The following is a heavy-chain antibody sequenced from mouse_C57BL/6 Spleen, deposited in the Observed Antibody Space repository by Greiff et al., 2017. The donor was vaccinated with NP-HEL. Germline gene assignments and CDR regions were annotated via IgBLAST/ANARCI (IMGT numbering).Heavy chain of an antibody. CDR1: GFTFSSYG. J-gene: IGHJ2*01. CDR3: ARKGDYYGSSPLYFDY. V-gene: IGHV5-6*01. Sequence: EVKLVESGGDLVKPGGSLKLSCAASGFTFSSYGMSWVRQTPDKRLEWVATISSGGSYTYYPDSVKGRFTISRDNAKNTPYLQMSSLKSEDTAMDYCARKGDYYGSSPLYFDYWGQGTTLTVSS. CDR2: ISSGGSYT. D-gene: IGHD1-1*01.